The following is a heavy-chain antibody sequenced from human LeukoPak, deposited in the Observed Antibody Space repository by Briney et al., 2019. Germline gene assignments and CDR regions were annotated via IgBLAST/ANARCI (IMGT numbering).Heavy chain of an antibody. V-gene: IGHV4-61*01. CDR3: ARVSGSSGWYYFDY. CDR2: IYYSGST. J-gene: IGHJ4*02. Sequence: PSETLSLTCTVSGGSVSSGSYYWSWIRQPPGKGLEWIGYIYYSGSTNYNPSLKSRVTISVDTSKNQFSLKLSSVTAADTAVYYCARVSGSSGWYYFDYWGQGTLVTVSS. D-gene: IGHD6-19*01. CDR1: GGSVSSGSYY.